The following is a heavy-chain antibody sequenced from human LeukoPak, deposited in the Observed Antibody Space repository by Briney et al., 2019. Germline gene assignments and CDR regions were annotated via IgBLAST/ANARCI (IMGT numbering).Heavy chain of an antibody. Sequence: ASVKVSCKASGYTLTELSMHWVRQAPGKGLEWMGGFDPEDGETIYAQKFQGRVTMTEDTSTDTAYMELSSLRSEDTAVYYCATDLVLDGDYYFDYWGQGTLVTVSS. CDR3: ATDLVLDGDYYFDY. CDR1: GYTLTELS. D-gene: IGHD4-17*01. CDR2: FDPEDGET. J-gene: IGHJ4*02. V-gene: IGHV1-24*01.